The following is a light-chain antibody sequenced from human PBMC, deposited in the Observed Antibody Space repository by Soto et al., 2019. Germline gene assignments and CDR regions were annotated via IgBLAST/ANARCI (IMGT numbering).Light chain of an antibody. CDR1: QSIHRW. CDR2: DAS. V-gene: IGKV1-5*01. J-gene: IGKJ2*01. Sequence: DIQMTQSPSTLSASVGDRVTITCRASQSIHRWLAWYRQKPGKAPKLLIYDASTLESGVPSRFSGSGSGTEFTLTITSLQPDDFATYYCQQYSSYLYTFGQGTKLEIK. CDR3: QQYSSYLYT.